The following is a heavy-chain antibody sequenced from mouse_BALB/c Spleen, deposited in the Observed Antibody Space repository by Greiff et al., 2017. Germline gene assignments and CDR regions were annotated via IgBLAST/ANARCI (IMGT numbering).Heavy chain of an antibody. CDR1: GYTFTSYT. CDR3: ERDGYYGFDY. CDR2: INPSSGYT. D-gene: IGHD2-3*01. Sequence: VQLQQSGAELARPGASVKMSCKASGYTFTSYTMHWVKQRPGQGLEWIGYINPSSGYTNYNQKFKDKTTLTADKSSSTAYMQLSSLTSEDSAVYYCERDGYYGFDYWGQGTTLTVSS. V-gene: IGHV1-4*01. J-gene: IGHJ2*01.